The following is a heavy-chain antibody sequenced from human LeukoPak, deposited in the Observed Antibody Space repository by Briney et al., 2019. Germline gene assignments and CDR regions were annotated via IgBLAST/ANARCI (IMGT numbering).Heavy chain of an antibody. CDR2: VSAYNGNT. J-gene: IGHJ5*02. V-gene: IGHV1-18*01. D-gene: IGHD3-10*01. Sequence: ASVKVSYQPSGYTFPSYGLRGVRQAPGQGVEWVGWVSAYNGNTHYQQQLQGRITHTTDTSPSPAYTELRSLRTDATAAYYCGWGPRVYYYGSGSWFDPWGQGTLVTVSS. CDR3: GWGPRVYYYGSGSWFDP. CDR1: GYTFPSYG.